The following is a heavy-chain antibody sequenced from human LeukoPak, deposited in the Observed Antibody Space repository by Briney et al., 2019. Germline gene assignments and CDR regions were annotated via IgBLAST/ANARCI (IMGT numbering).Heavy chain of an antibody. CDR1: GYTFTSYG. V-gene: IGHV1-18*01. CDR2: ISAYNGNT. D-gene: IGHD6-13*01. J-gene: IGHJ3*02. CDR3: ARDFRVIAVAGRCAFDI. Sequence: ASVKVSCKASGYTFTSYGISWVRQAPGQGLEWMGWISAYNGNTNYAQKLQGRVTMTTDTSTSTAYMELRSLRSDDTAVYYCARDFRVIAVAGRCAFDIWGQRTMVTVSS.